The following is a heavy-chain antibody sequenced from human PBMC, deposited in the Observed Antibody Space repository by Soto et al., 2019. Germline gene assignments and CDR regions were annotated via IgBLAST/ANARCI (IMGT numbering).Heavy chain of an antibody. D-gene: IGHD1-1*01. Sequence: EVQLLESGGGLVQPGGSLRLSCAASGFTFSSYAMNWVRQAPGKGLEWVSAISGSGGSTYYADSVKGRFTISRDNSKNTLYLQMNRLRAEDTAVYYCAKDRGMSTIGHFDLWGRGTLVTVSS. V-gene: IGHV3-23*01. CDR2: ISGSGGST. J-gene: IGHJ2*01. CDR1: GFTFSSYA. CDR3: AKDRGMSTIGHFDL.